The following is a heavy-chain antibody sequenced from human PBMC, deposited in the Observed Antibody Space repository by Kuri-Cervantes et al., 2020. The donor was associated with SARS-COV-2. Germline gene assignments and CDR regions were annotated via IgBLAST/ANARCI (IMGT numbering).Heavy chain of an antibody. CDR2: IRYDGSNK. D-gene: IGHD3-3*01. V-gene: IGHV3-30*02. Sequence: LSLTSVASGFSLSSYGMHSVRQAPRKGLGSVEFIRYDGSNKYYADSLKGRFTISRDNSKNTLYLQMNSLGAEDTAVYYCAKDALGGGFDPWGQGTLVTVSS. CDR3: AKDALGGGFDP. J-gene: IGHJ5*02. CDR1: GFSLSSYG.